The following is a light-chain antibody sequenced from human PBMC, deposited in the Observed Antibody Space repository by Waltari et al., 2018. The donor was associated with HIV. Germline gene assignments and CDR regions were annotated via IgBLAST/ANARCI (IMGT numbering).Light chain of an antibody. J-gene: IGKJ1*01. CDR3: LQDFNYPRT. CDR1: QGIRRD. V-gene: IGKV1-6*01. CDR2: AAS. Sequence: AIQMTQSPSSLSASVGDTVTISCRSSQGIRRDLGWYQQKPGKAPKLLIYAASTLQSGVPSRFNGSGSGTDFSLTISGLQSEDFATYYCLQDFNYPRTFGQGTNVDIK.